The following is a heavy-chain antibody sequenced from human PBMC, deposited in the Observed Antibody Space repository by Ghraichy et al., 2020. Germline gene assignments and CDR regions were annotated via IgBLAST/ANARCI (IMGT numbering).Heavy chain of an antibody. J-gene: IGHJ3*02. D-gene: IGHD6-13*01. Sequence: SETLSLTCTVSGGSISSYYWSWIRQPPGKGLEWIGYIYTSGSTNYNPSLKSRVTISVDTSKNQFSLKLSSVTAADTAVYYCARPRNFYSSDAFDIWGQGTMVTVSS. CDR2: IYTSGST. CDR1: GGSISSYY. CDR3: ARPRNFYSSDAFDI. V-gene: IGHV4-4*09.